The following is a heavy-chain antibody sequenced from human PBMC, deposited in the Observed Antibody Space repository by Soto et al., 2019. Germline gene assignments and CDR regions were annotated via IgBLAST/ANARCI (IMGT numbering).Heavy chain of an antibody. CDR2: ISYDGSNK. V-gene: IGHV3-30-3*01. CDR1: GLTFSSYA. J-gene: IGHJ2*01. CDR3: ARMNIVVVTTRGYFDL. Sequence: QVQLVESGGGVVQPGRSLRLSCAASGLTFSSYAMHWVRQAPGKGLEWVAVISYDGSNKYYADSVKGRFTISRDNSKNTLYLQMNSLRAEDTAVYYCARMNIVVVTTRGYFDLWGRGTLVTVSS. D-gene: IGHD2-21*02.